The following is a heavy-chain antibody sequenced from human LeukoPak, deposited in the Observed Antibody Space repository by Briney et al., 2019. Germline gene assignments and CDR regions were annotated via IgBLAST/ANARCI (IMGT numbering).Heavy chain of an antibody. J-gene: IGHJ3*01. CDR2: VYYTGST. CDR1: DGSINTISDY. Sequence: SETLSLTCSVSDGSINTISDYWGWVRQPPGKGLEWIGSVYYTGSTYYNAPFKSRVTISIDTSKNQFSLSLSAVTAADTAMYYCAREDAISSDDAFDLWGQGTMVTVS. CDR3: AREDAISSDDAFDL. V-gene: IGHV4-39*07.